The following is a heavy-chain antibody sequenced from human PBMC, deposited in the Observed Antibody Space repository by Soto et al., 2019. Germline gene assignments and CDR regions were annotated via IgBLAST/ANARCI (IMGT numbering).Heavy chain of an antibody. D-gene: IGHD3-10*01. V-gene: IGHV4-30-2*01. Sequence: SETLSVTCDVSGDTISTGGYTWAWIRQPPGEALEWIGHTYHSGNPYYNPSFQGQVILSADKATDTAYVQWSSLTASDTAMYYCARFGGASLLFNWFDSWGQGTLVTVS. CDR3: ARFGGASLLFNWFDS. CDR1: GDTISTGGYT. CDR2: TYHSGNP. J-gene: IGHJ5*01.